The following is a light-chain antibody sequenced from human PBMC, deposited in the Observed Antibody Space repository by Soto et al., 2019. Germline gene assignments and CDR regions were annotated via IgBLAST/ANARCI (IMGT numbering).Light chain of an antibody. CDR2: EAS. J-gene: IGKJ1*01. CDR1: KKISSW. V-gene: IGKV1-5*03. CDR3: EDSSSYSEA. Sequence: RIIKKISSWLAWYQQKPGKAPKLLIYEASTLKSGVPSRFSCSGSETEFDLGLRSLHPCEFAPYYCEDSSSYSEALAQGTKLDIK.